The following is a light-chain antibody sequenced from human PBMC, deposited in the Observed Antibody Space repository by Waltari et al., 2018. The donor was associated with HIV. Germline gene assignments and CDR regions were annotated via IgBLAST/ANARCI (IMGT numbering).Light chain of an antibody. CDR2: YNN. V-gene: IGLV1-44*01. CDR3: AAWDDSLMGV. J-gene: IGLJ3*02. CDR1: SSNIGSNT. Sequence: QYVLTQPPSASGTPGQRVTISCSGSSSNIGSNTVNWYQQLPGTSPTLLIYYNNQRPSGVPDRFSGSKSGTSASLAISGLQSEDEADYYCAAWDDSLMGVFGGGTRLTVL.